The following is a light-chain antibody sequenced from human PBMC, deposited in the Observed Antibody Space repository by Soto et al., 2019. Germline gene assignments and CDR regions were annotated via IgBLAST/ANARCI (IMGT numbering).Light chain of an antibody. CDR3: QQRKYWPPLT. CDR2: DAS. J-gene: IGKJ5*01. Sequence: ETVLTQSPATLSLSPGERATLSCRASQSVDIYLAWYQQKPGQAPRLLIYDASNSATGIPARFSGSGSGTDFTLTISSLEPEDFALYYCQQRKYWPPLTFGQGTRLEIK. CDR1: QSVDIY. V-gene: IGKV3-11*01.